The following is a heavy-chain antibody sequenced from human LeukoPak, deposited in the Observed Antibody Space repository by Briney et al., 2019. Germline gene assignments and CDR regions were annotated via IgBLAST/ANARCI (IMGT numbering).Heavy chain of an antibody. Sequence: GGSLRLSCAAAGFTFSSYSMNLVRQAPGKVLELVSSISSSSSYISYADSVKGRFTISRDNAKNSLYLQMNSLRAEDMAVYYCARAPEGPYGSGSYYKDYWGQGTLVTVSS. V-gene: IGHV3-21*01. D-gene: IGHD3-10*01. CDR1: GFTFSSYS. CDR2: ISSSSSYI. J-gene: IGHJ4*02. CDR3: ARAPEGPYGSGSYYKDY.